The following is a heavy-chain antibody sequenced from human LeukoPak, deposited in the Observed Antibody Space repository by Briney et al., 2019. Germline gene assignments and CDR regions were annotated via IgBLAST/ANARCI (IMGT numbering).Heavy chain of an antibody. CDR3: ARQTNRPDWYFDL. V-gene: IGHV4-4*07. J-gene: IGHJ2*01. Sequence: SETLSLTCTVSGGSINRYFWNWIRQPAGEELEWIGRMDATGSTNYNPSLKGRVTISVDTSKNQFSLKLSSVTAADTAVYYCARQTNRPDWYFDLWGRGTLVTVSS. CDR2: MDATGST. CDR1: GGSINRYF.